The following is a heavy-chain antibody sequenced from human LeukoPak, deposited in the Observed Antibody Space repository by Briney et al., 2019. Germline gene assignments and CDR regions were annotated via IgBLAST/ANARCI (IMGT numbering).Heavy chain of an antibody. Sequence: PGGSLRLSCAASGFTFSSYSMNWVRQAPGKGLEFVSYISPSGSTFYYADSVKGRFTISRENSKNTLYLQMNSLGPEDTAVYYCARDGFGTIDYWGQGTLVTVSS. CDR3: ARDGFGTIDY. V-gene: IGHV3-48*01. CDR1: GFTFSSYS. D-gene: IGHD1/OR15-1a*01. J-gene: IGHJ4*02. CDR2: ISPSGSTF.